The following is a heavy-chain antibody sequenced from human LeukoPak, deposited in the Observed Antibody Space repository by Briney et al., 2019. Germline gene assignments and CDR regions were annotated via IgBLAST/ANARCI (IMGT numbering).Heavy chain of an antibody. Sequence: SQTLSLTCANSGDSVSRNTATWNWIRQSPSRGLEWLGRTYYRSKWYNDYAESVKSRITINPDTSKNQFSLQLNSMTSEDTAVYYCARGERGANWFDPWGQGTLVTVSS. CDR1: GDSVSRNTAT. CDR2: TYYRSKWYN. D-gene: IGHD1-26*01. J-gene: IGHJ5*02. CDR3: ARGERGANWFDP. V-gene: IGHV6-1*01.